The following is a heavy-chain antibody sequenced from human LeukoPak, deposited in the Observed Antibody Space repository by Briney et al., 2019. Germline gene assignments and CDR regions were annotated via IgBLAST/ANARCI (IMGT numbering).Heavy chain of an antibody. V-gene: IGHV4-39*01. CDR3: ARLVTYYYDTSGYYFDY. CDR1: GGSISSNSYY. J-gene: IGHJ4*02. D-gene: IGHD3-22*01. Sequence: PSETLSLTCTVSGGSISSNSYYWGWIRQPPGKGLEWIGSIYYSGITYYNPSLKSRVTISVDTSKNQFSLNLSSVTAADTALYYCARLVTYYYDTSGYYFDYWGRGTLVTVSS. CDR2: IYYSGIT.